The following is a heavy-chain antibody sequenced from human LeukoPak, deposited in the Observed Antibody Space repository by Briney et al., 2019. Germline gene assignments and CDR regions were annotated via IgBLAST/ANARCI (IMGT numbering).Heavy chain of an antibody. CDR1: GGSINSYY. V-gene: IGHV4-59*08. J-gene: IGHJ4*02. CDR2: IYYTGGET. D-gene: IGHD1-1*01. CDR3: VQTTGWPGFDY. Sequence: SETLSFTCTVSGGSINSYYWSWIRQPPGKGLEWIGYIYYTGGETNYNPSLKSRLTISVDTSKNQFSLILTSVTAADTAVYYCVQTTGWPGFDYWGQGILVTVSS.